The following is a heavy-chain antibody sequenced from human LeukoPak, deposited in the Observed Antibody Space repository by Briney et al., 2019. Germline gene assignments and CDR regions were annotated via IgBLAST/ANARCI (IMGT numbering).Heavy chain of an antibody. J-gene: IGHJ3*02. V-gene: IGHV1-2*02. Sequence: ASVKVSCKASGYTFTGYYMHWVRQAPGQGLEWMGWINPNSGGTNYAQKFQGRVTMTRDTSISTAYMELSRLRSDDTAVYYCARDRADNWVRSGYYPDAFDMWGQGTMVTVS. CDR1: GYTFTGYY. CDR3: ARDRADNWVRSGYYPDAFDM. D-gene: IGHD3-22*01. CDR2: INPNSGGT.